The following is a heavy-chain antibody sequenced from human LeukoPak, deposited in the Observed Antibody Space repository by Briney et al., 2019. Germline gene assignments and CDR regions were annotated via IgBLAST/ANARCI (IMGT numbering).Heavy chain of an antibody. CDR3: ARATRIYSSGWYYSFDY. CDR2: INVDGSGA. D-gene: IGHD6-19*01. Sequence: PGGSLRLSCAASGFTFSTYWMHWVRQAPGKGPVWVSHINVDGSGATYADSVKGRFTISRDNAKNTLYLHMNSLRAEDTAVYYCARATRIYSSGWYYSFDYWGQGTLVTVSS. V-gene: IGHV3-74*01. J-gene: IGHJ4*02. CDR1: GFTFSTYW.